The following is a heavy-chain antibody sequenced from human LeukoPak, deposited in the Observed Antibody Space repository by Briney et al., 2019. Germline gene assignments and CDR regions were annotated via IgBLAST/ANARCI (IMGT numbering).Heavy chain of an antibody. D-gene: IGHD6-19*01. Sequence: SETLSLTCTVSGGSVSSGSYYWSWIRQPPGKGLEWIGYIYYSGSTNYNPSLKSRVTISVDTSKNQFSLKLSSVTAADTAVYYCAREYSSGWYGCFDLWGRGTLVTVSS. J-gene: IGHJ2*01. V-gene: IGHV4-61*01. CDR3: AREYSSGWYGCFDL. CDR2: IYYSGST. CDR1: GGSVSSGSYY.